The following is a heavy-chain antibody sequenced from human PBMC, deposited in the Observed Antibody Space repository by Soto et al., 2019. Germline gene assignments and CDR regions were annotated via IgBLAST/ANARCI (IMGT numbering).Heavy chain of an antibody. Sequence: SETLSLTCAVSGGSISSSNWWSWVRQHPGKGLEWIGEMYHSGSTNHNPSLKSRVTISVDKSKNQFSLKVSSVTAADTAMYYCERLGFYFSATTCHGYYAMDVWGQGTTVTVSS. CDR1: GGSISSSNW. CDR2: MYHSGST. D-gene: IGHD2-2*01. CDR3: ERLGFYFSATTCHGYYAMDV. V-gene: IGHV4-4*02. J-gene: IGHJ6*02.